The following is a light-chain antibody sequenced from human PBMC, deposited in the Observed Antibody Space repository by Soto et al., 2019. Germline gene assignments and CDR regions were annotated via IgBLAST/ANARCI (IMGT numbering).Light chain of an antibody. V-gene: IGKV3-15*01. Sequence: EIVMTQSPATLSVSPGERATLSCRASQSVSSNLAWYQQKPGQAPRLLIYGASTRATGIPARFSGSGSGPEFTLNISSLQSEDFAVYYCQQYNNWPLYTFGQGTKLEIK. J-gene: IGKJ2*01. CDR2: GAS. CDR1: QSVSSN. CDR3: QQYNNWPLYT.